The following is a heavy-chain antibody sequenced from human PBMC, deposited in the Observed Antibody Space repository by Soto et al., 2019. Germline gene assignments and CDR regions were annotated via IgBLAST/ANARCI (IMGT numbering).Heavy chain of an antibody. J-gene: IGHJ6*02. CDR1: GFTFGDYA. CDR2: IRSKAYGGTT. V-gene: IGHV3-49*04. CDR3: ILHGPNYYYYGMDV. Sequence: GGSLRLSCTASGFTFGDYAMSWVRQAPGKGLEWVGFIRSKAYGGTTEYAASVKGRFTISRDDSKSIAYLQMNSLKTEDTAVYYCILHGPNYYYYGMDVWGQGTTVTVSS.